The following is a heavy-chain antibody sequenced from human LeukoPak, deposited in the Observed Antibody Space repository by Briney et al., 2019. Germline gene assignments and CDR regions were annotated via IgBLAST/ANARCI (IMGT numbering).Heavy chain of an antibody. V-gene: IGHV3-23*01. CDR3: AKTATISGSYYAVDY. J-gene: IGHJ4*02. CDR2: ISSSGGST. CDR1: GFTFSSYA. D-gene: IGHD1-26*01. Sequence: GGSLRLSCAASGFTFSSYAMSWVRQAPGKGLEWVSAISSSGGSTYYADSVKGRFTISRDNSKNTLYLQMNSLRAEDTAVYYCAKTATISGSYYAVDYWGQGTLVTVSS.